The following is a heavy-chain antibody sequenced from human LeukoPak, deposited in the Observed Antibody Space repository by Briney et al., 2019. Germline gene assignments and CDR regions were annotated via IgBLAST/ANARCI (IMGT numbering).Heavy chain of an antibody. Sequence: GGSLRLSCAASGFTFDDYAMHWVRQAPGKGLEWVSGISWNSGSTYYADSVKGRFTISRDKTKNTLYLQMNSLRAEDTAMYYCAGTATGLYLQHWGQGTLVTVSS. CDR3: AGTATGLYLQH. D-gene: IGHD3-10*01. V-gene: IGHV3-9*01. CDR1: GFTFDDYA. J-gene: IGHJ1*01. CDR2: ISWNSGST.